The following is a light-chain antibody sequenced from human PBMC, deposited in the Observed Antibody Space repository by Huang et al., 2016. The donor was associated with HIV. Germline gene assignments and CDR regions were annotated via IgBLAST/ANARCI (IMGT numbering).Light chain of an antibody. CDR1: QAVPPY. CDR2: AAS. V-gene: IGKV1D-8*01. Sequence: VIWVTQSPSLLSASIGDKVTITCRLSQAVPPYVAWYQQKPGKAPDLLIYAASTLQSGVPSRFSGSGSGTDFTLTISSLKSEDFATYYCQQYYNFPYTFGQGTKLEIK. CDR3: QQYYNFPYT. J-gene: IGKJ2*01.